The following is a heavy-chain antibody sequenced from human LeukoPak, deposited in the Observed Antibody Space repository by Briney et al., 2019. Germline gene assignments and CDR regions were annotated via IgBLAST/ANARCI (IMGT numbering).Heavy chain of an antibody. CDR2: TYYRSKWYD. J-gene: IGHJ5*02. CDR3: ARRLTQYDCFDP. D-gene: IGHD2-2*01. V-gene: IGHV6-1*01. Sequence: SQTLSLTCDISGDSVSINSAAWNWIRQSPSRGLEWLGRTYYRSKWYDDYAVSVKSRITINPDTLKNQFSLQLNSVTPEDTAVYYYARRLTQYDCFDPWGQGILVTVSS. CDR1: GDSVSINSAA.